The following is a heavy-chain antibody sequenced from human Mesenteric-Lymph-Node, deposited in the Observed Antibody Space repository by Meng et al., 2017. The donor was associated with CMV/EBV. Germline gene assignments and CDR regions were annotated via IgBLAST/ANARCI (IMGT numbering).Heavy chain of an antibody. V-gene: IGHV4-31*03. Sequence: SETLSLTCTVSGGSISSGGYYWSWIRQHPGKGLEWIGYIYYSRSTYYNPSLKSRVTISVDTSKNQFSLKLSSVTAADTAVYYCATPTAPPRITIFGVVNYGMDVWGQGTTVTVSS. CDR2: IYYSRST. J-gene: IGHJ6*02. D-gene: IGHD3-3*01. CDR3: ATPTAPPRITIFGVVNYGMDV. CDR1: GGSISSGGYY.